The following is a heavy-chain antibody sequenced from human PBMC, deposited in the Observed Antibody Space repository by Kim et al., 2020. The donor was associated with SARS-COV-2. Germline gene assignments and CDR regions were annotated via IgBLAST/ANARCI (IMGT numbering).Heavy chain of an antibody. V-gene: IGHV4-30-4*01. CDR1: GGSISSGDYY. CDR3: ASDWRHDYGGKLSVLLDY. J-gene: IGHJ4*02. CDR2: IYYNGNT. Sequence: SETLSLTCTVSGGSISSGDYYWSWIRQPPGKGLEWIGYIYYNGNTYYNPSLKSRITISVDTSKNQFSLKLSSVTAADTAVYYCASDWRHDYGGKLSVLLDYWGQGTLVTVSS. D-gene: IGHD4-17*01.